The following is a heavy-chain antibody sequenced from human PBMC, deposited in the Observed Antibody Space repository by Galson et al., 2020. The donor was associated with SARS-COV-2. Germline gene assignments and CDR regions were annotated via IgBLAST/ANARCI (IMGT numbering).Heavy chain of an antibody. V-gene: IGHV3-15*01. D-gene: IGHD4-17*01. J-gene: IGHJ4*02. CDR3: TWTTVTLQGDF. CDR2: VKSKTDGGTT. Sequence: GSLRLSCAASGFTFSNAWMSWVRQAPGKGLEWVGRVKSKTDGGTTDYAAPVKGRFIISRDDSKNTLYLQMDSLKTEDTAVYYCTWTTVTLQGDFWGQGTQVTVSS. CDR1: GFTFSNAW.